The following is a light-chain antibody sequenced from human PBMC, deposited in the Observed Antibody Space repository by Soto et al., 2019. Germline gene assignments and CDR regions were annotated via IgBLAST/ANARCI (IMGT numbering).Light chain of an antibody. V-gene: IGKV1-5*03. Sequence: DIQMTQSPSTLSGSVGDRVTITCRASQTISSWLAWYQQKPGKAPKLLIYKASTLKSGVPSRFSGSGSGTEFTLNISSLQPDDFATYDCQHYNSYSEAFAQGTKV. CDR2: KAS. CDR3: QHYNSYSEA. J-gene: IGKJ1*01. CDR1: QTISSW.